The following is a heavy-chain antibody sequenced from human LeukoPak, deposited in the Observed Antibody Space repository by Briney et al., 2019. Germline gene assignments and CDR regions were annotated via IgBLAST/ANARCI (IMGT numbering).Heavy chain of an antibody. Sequence: PSETLSLTCAVSGGSISSSGYYWAWIRQPPGKGLEWIGSVYYRGDSYYNPSLKSRVTISVDTSKNQFSLKLSSVTAADTAVYYCARDLGGSSGWYSNNWFDPWGQGTLVTVSS. V-gene: IGHV4-39*07. D-gene: IGHD6-19*01. CDR1: GGSISSSGYY. CDR2: VYYRGDS. J-gene: IGHJ5*02. CDR3: ARDLGGSSGWYSNNWFDP.